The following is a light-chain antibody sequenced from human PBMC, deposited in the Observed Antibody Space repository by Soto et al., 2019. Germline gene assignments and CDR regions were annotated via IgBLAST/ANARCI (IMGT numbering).Light chain of an antibody. V-gene: IGKV1-27*01. CDR2: AAS. Sequence: DIQMTQSPTSLSASVGDRVTITCRASQGIRNFVAWYQQKPGKAPKLLIYAASTLQSGVPSRFSGSGSGTDFTLTNTSLPPEYVATYSCQKYSSVPVFGPGTKVEI. CDR3: QKYSSVPV. CDR1: QGIRNF. J-gene: IGKJ3*01.